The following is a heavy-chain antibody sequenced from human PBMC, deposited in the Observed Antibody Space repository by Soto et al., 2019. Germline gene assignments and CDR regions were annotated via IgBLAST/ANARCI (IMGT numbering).Heavy chain of an antibody. CDR3: ARSDWYYYDSSGPYHFDY. Sequence: QVQLVQSGAEVKKPGASVKVSCKASGYTFTSYAMHWVRQAPGQRFEWMGWINAGNGYTKYSQKVQGRVTITRDTSASTAYMELSSLRSEDTAVYYCARSDWYYYDSSGPYHFDYWGQGTLVTVSS. V-gene: IGHV1-3*01. D-gene: IGHD3-22*01. CDR1: GYTFTSYA. J-gene: IGHJ4*02. CDR2: INAGNGYT.